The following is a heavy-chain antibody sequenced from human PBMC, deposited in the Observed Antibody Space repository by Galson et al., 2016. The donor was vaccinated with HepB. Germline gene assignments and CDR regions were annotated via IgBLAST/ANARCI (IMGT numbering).Heavy chain of an antibody. J-gene: IGHJ4*02. CDR1: GFTFSSFA. CDR2: ISYDGSNK. D-gene: IGHD2-2*01. V-gene: IGHV3-30-3*01. CDR3: ARDPPLSYYFDS. Sequence: SLRLSCAASGFTFSSFAMHWVRQAPGKGLEWVAVISYDGSNKYYADSVKGRFTISRDNSKNTLYLQMNSLRAEDTAVYYCARDPPLSYYFDSWGQGTLVTVSS.